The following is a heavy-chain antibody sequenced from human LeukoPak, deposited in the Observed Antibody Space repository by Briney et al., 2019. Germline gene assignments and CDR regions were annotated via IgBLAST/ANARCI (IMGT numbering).Heavy chain of an antibody. CDR3: AKDQLQAAAGHSYYYYGMDV. CDR2: ISYDGSNK. CDR1: GFTFSSYG. Sequence: PGGSLRLSCAASGFTFSSYGMHWVRQAPDKGLEWVADISYDGSNKYYADSVKGRFTISRDNSKNTLYLQMNSLRAEDTAVYYCAKDQLQAAAGHSYYYYGMDVWGQGTTVTVSS. V-gene: IGHV3-30*18. J-gene: IGHJ6*02. D-gene: IGHD6-13*01.